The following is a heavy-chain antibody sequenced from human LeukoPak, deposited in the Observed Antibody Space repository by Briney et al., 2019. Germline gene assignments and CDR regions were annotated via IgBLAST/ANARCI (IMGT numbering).Heavy chain of an antibody. V-gene: IGHV4-59*08. Sequence: SQTLSLTCAVSGGSISSYYWSWIRQPPGKGLEWIGYIYYSGSTNYNPSLKSRVTISVDTSKNQFSLRLSSVTAADTAVYYCARLGGAPNWFDPWGQGTLVTVSS. D-gene: IGHD1-26*01. CDR2: IYYSGST. CDR3: ARLGGAPNWFDP. CDR1: GGSISSYY. J-gene: IGHJ5*02.